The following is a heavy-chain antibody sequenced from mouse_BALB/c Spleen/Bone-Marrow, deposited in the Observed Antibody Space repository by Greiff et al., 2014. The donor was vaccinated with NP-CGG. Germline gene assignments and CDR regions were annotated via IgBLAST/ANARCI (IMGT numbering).Heavy chain of an antibody. CDR3: TPHPFDY. V-gene: IGHV6-6*01. CDR2: IRTEADDHAT. CDR1: GFAFSDTW. Sequence: DVKLVESGGGLVQPGGSMKLSCAASGFAFSDTWLDWVRQSPEKGPEWVAEIRTEADDHATYYAESVKGRFTISRDDSISSVYLQMNSLRAEDTGIYYCTPHPFDYWGQGTTLTVSS. J-gene: IGHJ2*01.